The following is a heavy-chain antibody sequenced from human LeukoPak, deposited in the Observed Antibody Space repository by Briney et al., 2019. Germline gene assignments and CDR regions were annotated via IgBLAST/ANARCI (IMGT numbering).Heavy chain of an antibody. J-gene: IGHJ4*02. D-gene: IGHD6-19*01. Sequence: SGTLSLTCAVSGGSISSSNWWSWVRQPPGKGLEWIGEIYHSGSTNYNPSLKSRVTISVDKSKNQFSLKLSSVTAADTAVYYCARESGWPSYYFDYWGQGTLVTVSS. V-gene: IGHV4-4*02. CDR1: GGSISSSNW. CDR2: IYHSGST. CDR3: ARESGWPSYYFDY.